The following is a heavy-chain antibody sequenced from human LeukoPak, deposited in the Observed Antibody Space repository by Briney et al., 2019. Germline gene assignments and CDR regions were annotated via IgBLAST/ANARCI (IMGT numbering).Heavy chain of an antibody. V-gene: IGHV3-53*05. J-gene: IGHJ4*02. CDR1: GFTVSSNY. Sequence: PGGSLRLSCAASGFTVSSNYMSWVRQASGKGLEWVSLIYSGGSTYYADSVKGRFTISRDNSKNTLYLQMNSLRAEDTAVYYCAKDLGRYYYDSSGYLPPLDFDYWGQGTLVTVSS. D-gene: IGHD3-22*01. CDR2: IYSGGST. CDR3: AKDLGRYYYDSSGYLPPLDFDY.